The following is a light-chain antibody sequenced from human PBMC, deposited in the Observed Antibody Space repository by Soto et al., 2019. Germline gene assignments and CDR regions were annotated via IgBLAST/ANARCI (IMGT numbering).Light chain of an antibody. Sequence: QSVLTQPPSASGSPGQSVTMSCTGTSSDVGGYDYVSWYQQHPGKAPKLIICEVSKRPSGVPDRFSGSKSGRTASLTVSGLQAEDEADYYCSSYAGSKNLVFGGGTQLTVL. V-gene: IGLV2-8*01. CDR1: SSDVGGYDY. CDR2: EVS. J-gene: IGLJ2*01. CDR3: SSYAGSKNLV.